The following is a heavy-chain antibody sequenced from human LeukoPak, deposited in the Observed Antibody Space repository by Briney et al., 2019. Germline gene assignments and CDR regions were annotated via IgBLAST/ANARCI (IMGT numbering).Heavy chain of an antibody. CDR2: ISYDGSNK. V-gene: IGHV3-30*03. CDR1: GFTFSSYG. J-gene: IGHJ4*02. D-gene: IGHD2-21*02. CDR3: AVMVVTAMYDY. Sequence: GGSLRLSCAASGFTFSSYGMHWVRQAPGKGLEWVAVISYDGSNKYYADSVKGRFTISRDNSKNTLSLQMNSLRAEDTAVYYCAVMVVTAMYDYWGQGTLVTVSS.